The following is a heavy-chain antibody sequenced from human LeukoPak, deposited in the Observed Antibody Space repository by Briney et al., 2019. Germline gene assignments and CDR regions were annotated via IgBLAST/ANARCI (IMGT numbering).Heavy chain of an antibody. J-gene: IGHJ4*02. V-gene: IGHV3-30*18. Sequence: GGSLRLSCAASGFTFSSYGMHWVRQAPGKGLEWVAVISYDGSNKYYADSVKGRFTISRDNSKNTLYLQMSSLRAEDTAVYYCAKVGDSSGWYFDYWGQGTLVTVSS. CDR1: GFTFSSYG. D-gene: IGHD6-19*01. CDR3: AKVGDSSGWYFDY. CDR2: ISYDGSNK.